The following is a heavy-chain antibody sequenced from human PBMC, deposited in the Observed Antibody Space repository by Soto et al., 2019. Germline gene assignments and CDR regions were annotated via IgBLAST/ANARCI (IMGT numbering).Heavy chain of an antibody. V-gene: IGHV2-5*02. Sequence: QITLKETGPTLVNPTQTLTLTCTFSGFSLTTYGVGVGWIRQPPEKALEWLAFIYWVDDKRYSPSLKSRLTITKDTSKNQVARRMTNMDPVDTATYYCAHSRGYVGFDYWGQGILVTVSS. CDR2: IYWVDDK. J-gene: IGHJ4*02. CDR1: GFSLTTYGVG. CDR3: AHSRGYVGFDY. D-gene: IGHD5-12*01.